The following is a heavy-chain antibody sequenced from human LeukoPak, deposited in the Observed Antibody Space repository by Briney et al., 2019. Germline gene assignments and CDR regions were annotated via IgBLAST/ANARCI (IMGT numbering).Heavy chain of an antibody. V-gene: IGHV4-59*01. CDR3: ARGFGDWGLSWFDP. J-gene: IGHJ5*02. CDR2: IYYSGSA. Sequence: SETLSLTCAVYGGSFSSYYWSWIRQPPGKGLEWIGYIYYSGSAKYNPSLKSRVTISVDTSKNQFSLKLTSVTAADTAVYYCARGFGDWGLSWFDPWGQGTLVTVSS. D-gene: IGHD3-10*01. CDR1: GGSFSSYY.